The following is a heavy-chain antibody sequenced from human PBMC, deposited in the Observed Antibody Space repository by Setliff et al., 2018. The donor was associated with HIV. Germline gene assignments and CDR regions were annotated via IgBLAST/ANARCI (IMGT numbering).Heavy chain of an antibody. D-gene: IGHD3-10*02. CDR1: GFTFSDYY. V-gene: IGHV3-11*01. Sequence: PGGSLRLSCAAPGFTFSDYYMSWIRQAPGKGLEWVSYISSSGSTIYYADSVKGRFTISRDNAKNSLYLQMNSLRAEDTAMYYCARDKGPPPVVHLDYWGQGTLVTVSS. CDR2: ISSSGSTI. J-gene: IGHJ4*02. CDR3: ARDKGPPPVVHLDY.